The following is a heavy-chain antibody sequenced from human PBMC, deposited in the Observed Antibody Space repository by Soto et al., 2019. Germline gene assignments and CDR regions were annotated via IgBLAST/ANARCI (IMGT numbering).Heavy chain of an antibody. CDR3: ARYNY. Sequence: GGSLRLSCAASGFTFSDYYMTWVRQAPGKGLEWVSVIYSGGSISYADSVKGRFTISRDNSKNTLYLQMNSLRVEDTAVYYCARYNYWGQGTLVTVSS. CDR1: GFTFSDYY. D-gene: IGHD1-1*01. CDR2: IYSGGSI. J-gene: IGHJ4*02. V-gene: IGHV3-53*01.